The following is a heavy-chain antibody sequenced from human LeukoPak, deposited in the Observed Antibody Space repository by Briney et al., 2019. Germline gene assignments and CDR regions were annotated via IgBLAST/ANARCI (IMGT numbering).Heavy chain of an antibody. Sequence: GALRLSFAASGFPVSSYYMTWVRQAPGKGLEWVSVIYRGGSTYYADSVKGRVAISRDNSNNTVFLQMNIVRAEDTAVYYCARSYSNHLFGMDVWGQGTTVTVSS. CDR3: ARSYSNHLFGMDV. D-gene: IGHD4-11*01. V-gene: IGHV3-66*01. CDR2: IYRGGST. CDR1: GFPVSSYY. J-gene: IGHJ6*02.